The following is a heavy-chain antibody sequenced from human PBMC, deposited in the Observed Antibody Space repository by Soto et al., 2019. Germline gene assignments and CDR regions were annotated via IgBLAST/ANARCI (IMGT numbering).Heavy chain of an antibody. CDR2: IYPGDSDT. V-gene: IGHV5-51*01. CDR3: ARWYYSDSSGYYGDY. J-gene: IGHJ4*02. Sequence: GEALKISCKRSGYSFTSYWIGWVRQMPGKGLEWMGIIYPGDSDTRYSPSFQGQVTISANKSISTAYLQWSSLKASDTAMYYCARWYYSDSSGYYGDYWGQGTLVTVCS. CDR1: GYSFTSYW. D-gene: IGHD3-22*01.